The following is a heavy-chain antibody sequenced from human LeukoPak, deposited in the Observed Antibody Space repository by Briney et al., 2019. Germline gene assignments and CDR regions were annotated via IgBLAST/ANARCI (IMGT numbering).Heavy chain of an antibody. J-gene: IGHJ4*02. Sequence: GGSLRLSWAVAGFTFTSYAISWVRQAPGKGRGWVSVISGGGHSTNYADCVKGRLPISRDNSKNPLYLQLNRLRAEDTAVYYCAKTNAQGSSGWRYYFDYWGQGTLVTVPS. V-gene: IGHV3-23*01. CDR3: AKTNAQGSSGWRYYFDY. CDR1: GFTFTSYA. CDR2: ISGGGHST. D-gene: IGHD6-19*01.